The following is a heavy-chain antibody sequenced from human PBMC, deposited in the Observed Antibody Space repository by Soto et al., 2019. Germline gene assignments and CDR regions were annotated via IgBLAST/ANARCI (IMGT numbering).Heavy chain of an antibody. D-gene: IGHD6-13*01. CDR3: ARGSNSNIWNLFAY. J-gene: IGHJ4*02. Sequence: EVQLVESGGGLVQPGGSLRLSCAVTGFTISSNYMNWVRQAPGKGLEWVSVMYAAGSTYYEDSVKGRFNISRNNSKDTVFLQMNRLRGEDTAVYYCARGSNSNIWNLFAYWGQGTLVTFSS. V-gene: IGHV3-66*01. CDR2: MYAAGST. CDR1: GFTISSNY.